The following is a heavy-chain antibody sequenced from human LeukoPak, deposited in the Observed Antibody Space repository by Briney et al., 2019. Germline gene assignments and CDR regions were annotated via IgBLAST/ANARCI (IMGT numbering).Heavy chain of an antibody. V-gene: IGHV4-30-4*08. J-gene: IGHJ4*02. Sequence: SETLSLTCTVSGGSISSGDYYWSWIRQPPGKGLEWIGYIYYSGSTYYNPSLKSRVTISVDTSKNQFSLKLSSVTAADTAVYYCARDRSIWFGEFLGDWGQGTLVTVSS. D-gene: IGHD3-10*01. CDR2: IYYSGST. CDR3: ARDRSIWFGEFLGD. CDR1: GGSISSGDYY.